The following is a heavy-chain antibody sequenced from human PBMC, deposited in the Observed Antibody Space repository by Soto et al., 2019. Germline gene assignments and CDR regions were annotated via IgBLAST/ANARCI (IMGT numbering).Heavy chain of an antibody. CDR3: AKEVSPYSSGWYQFDY. V-gene: IGHV3-9*01. CDR1: GSTFDDYA. J-gene: IGHJ4*02. D-gene: IGHD6-19*01. CDR2: ISWNSGSI. Sequence: ESGGGLVQPGRSLRLSCAASGSTFDDYAMHWVRQAPGKGLEWGSGISWNSGSIGYADSVKGRFTISRDNAKNSLYLQMNSLRAEDTALYYCAKEVSPYSSGWYQFDYWGQGTLVTVSS.